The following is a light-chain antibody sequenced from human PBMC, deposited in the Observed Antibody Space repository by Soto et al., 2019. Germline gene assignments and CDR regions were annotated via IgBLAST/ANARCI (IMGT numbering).Light chain of an antibody. V-gene: IGLV1-47*02. CDR2: YNN. J-gene: IGLJ1*01. CDR1: TSNIGS. CDR3: AAWDASLSAGV. Sequence: QSVLTQPPSASGTPGQRVTISCSGSTSNIGSTSNIGSDYNNQRPSGVPDRFSGSRSGTSASLAIVGLRSEDEAVYYCAAWDASLSAGVFGNGTKVTVL.